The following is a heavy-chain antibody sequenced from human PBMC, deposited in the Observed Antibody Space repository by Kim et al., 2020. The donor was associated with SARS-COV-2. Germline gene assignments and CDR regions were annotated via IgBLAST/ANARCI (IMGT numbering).Heavy chain of an antibody. D-gene: IGHD3-10*01. Sequence: KSRVTISVDTSKNQFSLKLSSVTAADTAVYYCAREIFMVRGVLNYGMDVWGQGTTVTVSS. CDR3: AREIFMVRGVLNYGMDV. J-gene: IGHJ6*02. V-gene: IGHV4-31*02.